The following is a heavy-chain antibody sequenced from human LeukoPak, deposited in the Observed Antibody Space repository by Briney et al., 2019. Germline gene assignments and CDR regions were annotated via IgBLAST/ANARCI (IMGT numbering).Heavy chain of an antibody. J-gene: IGHJ4*02. CDR3: ARGRGRITLGSRASGTYYFDY. CDR1: GYTFTSYD. D-gene: IGHD3-16*01. Sequence: ASVKVSCKASGYTFTSYDINWVRQATGQGLEWMGWMNPNSGNTGYAQKFQGRVTMTRNTSISTAYMELSSLRSEDTAVYYCARGRGRITLGSRASGTYYFDYWGQGTLVTVSS. CDR2: MNPNSGNT. V-gene: IGHV1-8*01.